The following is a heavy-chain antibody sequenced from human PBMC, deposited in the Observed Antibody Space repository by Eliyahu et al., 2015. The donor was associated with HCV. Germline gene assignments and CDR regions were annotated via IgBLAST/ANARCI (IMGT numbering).Heavy chain of an antibody. CDR3: ARGRRAVAGTGIEQNWFDP. CDR1: GGSFSGYY. J-gene: IGHJ5*02. CDR2: INHSGST. D-gene: IGHD6-19*01. Sequence: QVQLQQWGAGLLKPSETLSLTCAVYGGSFSGYYWSWIRQPPGKGLEWIGEINHSGSTNYNPSLKSRVTISVDTSKNQFSLKLSSVTAADTAVYYCARGRRAVAGTGIEQNWFDPWGQGTLVTVSS. V-gene: IGHV4-34*01.